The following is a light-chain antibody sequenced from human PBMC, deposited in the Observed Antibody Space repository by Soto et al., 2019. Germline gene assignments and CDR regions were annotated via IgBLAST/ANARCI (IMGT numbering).Light chain of an antibody. Sequence: DIVMTQTPLSSPVTLGQPASISCRSSQSLVHSDGNTYLSWLQQRPGQPPRHLIYKLSNRFSGVQDRFSGSGAETDFTLKISRVQAEDVGIYYCMQATQFPLTFGGGTKVEIK. CDR3: MQATQFPLT. CDR2: KLS. V-gene: IGKV2-24*01. J-gene: IGKJ4*01. CDR1: QSLVHSDGNTY.